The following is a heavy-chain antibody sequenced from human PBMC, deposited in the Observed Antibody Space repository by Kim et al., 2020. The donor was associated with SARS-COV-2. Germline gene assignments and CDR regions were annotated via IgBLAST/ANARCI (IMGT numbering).Heavy chain of an antibody. V-gene: IGHV5-51*01. CDR1: GYSFTSYW. D-gene: IGHD3-10*01. CDR2: IYPGDSDT. Sequence: GESLKISCKGSGYSFTSYWIGWVRQMPGKGLEWMGIIYPGDSDTRYSPSFQGQVTISADKSISTAYLQWSSLEASDTAMYYCARHEGVGDYYGSGSCYSYWGQGTLVTVSS. CDR3: ARHEGVGDYYGSGSCYSY. J-gene: IGHJ4*02.